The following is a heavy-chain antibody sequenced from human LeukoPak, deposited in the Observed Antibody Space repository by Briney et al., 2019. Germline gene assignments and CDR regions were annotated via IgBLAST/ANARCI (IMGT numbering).Heavy chain of an antibody. J-gene: IGHJ5*02. CDR3: ARDFGYCSSTSCYDNWFDP. D-gene: IGHD2-2*01. CDR2: IYYSGST. Sequence: KPSETLSLTCTVSGGSISSYYWSWIRQPPGKGLEWIGYIYYSGSTNYNPSLKSRVTISVDTSKNQFSLKLSSVTAADTAVYYCARDFGYCSSTSCYDNWFDPWGQGTLVTVSS. CDR1: GGSISSYY. V-gene: IGHV4-59*01.